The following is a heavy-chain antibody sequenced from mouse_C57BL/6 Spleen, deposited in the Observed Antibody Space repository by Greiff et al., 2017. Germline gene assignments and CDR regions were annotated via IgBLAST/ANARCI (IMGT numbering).Heavy chain of an antibody. CDR2: IHPNSGST. J-gene: IGHJ2*01. Sequence: QVQLQQPGAELVKPGASVKLSCKASGYTFTSYWMHWVKQRPGQGLEWIGMIHPNSGSTNYNEKFKSKATLTVDKSSSTAYMQLSSLTSEDSAVYYCARGDYDYENYYFDYWGQGTTLTVSS. D-gene: IGHD2-4*01. V-gene: IGHV1-64*01. CDR1: GYTFTSYW. CDR3: ARGDYDYENYYFDY.